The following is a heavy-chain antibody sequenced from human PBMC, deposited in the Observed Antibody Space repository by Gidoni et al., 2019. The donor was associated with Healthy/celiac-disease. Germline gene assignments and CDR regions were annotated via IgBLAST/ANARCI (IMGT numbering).Heavy chain of an antibody. CDR3: ARAQDIVVVPAGWFDP. CDR1: GGSISSGGYY. J-gene: IGHJ5*02. Sequence: QVQLQESGPGLVKPSQTLSLTCAVSGGSISSGGYYWSWIRQHPGKGLEWIGYIYYSGSTYYNPSLKSRVTISVDTSKNQFSLKLSSVTAADTAVYYCARAQDIVVVPAGWFDPWGQGTLVTVSS. V-gene: IGHV4-31*11. D-gene: IGHD2-2*01. CDR2: IYYSGST.